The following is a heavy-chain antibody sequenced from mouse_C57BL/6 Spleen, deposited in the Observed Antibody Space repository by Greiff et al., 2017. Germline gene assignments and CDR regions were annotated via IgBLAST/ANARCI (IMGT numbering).Heavy chain of an antibody. CDR2: IDPSDSYT. CDR3: ARRNYSNWDYAMDY. J-gene: IGHJ4*01. Sequence: QVQLQQPGAELVMPGASVKLSCKASGYTFTSYWMHWVKQRPGQGLEWIGEIDPSDSYTNSNQKFKGKSTLTVDKSSSTAYMQLSSLTSEDSAVYYCARRNYSNWDYAMDYWGQGTSVTVSS. V-gene: IGHV1-69*01. D-gene: IGHD2-5*01. CDR1: GYTFTSYW.